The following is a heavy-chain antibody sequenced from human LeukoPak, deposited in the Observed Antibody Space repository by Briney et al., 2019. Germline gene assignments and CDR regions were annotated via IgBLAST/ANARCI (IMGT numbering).Heavy chain of an antibody. D-gene: IGHD3-3*01. CDR1: GGSISSSSYY. Sequence: SETLSLTXTVSGGSISSSSYYWGWIGQPPGKGLEWIGSIYYSGSTYYNPSLKGRVTISVDTSKNQFSLKLSSVTAADTAVYYCVVWSGYYTDDYWGQGTLVTVSS. CDR3: VVWSGYYTDDY. V-gene: IGHV4-39*01. CDR2: IYYSGST. J-gene: IGHJ4*02.